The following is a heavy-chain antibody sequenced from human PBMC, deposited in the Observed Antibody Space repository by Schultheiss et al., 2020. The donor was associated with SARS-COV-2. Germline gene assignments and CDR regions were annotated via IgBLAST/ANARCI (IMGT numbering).Heavy chain of an antibody. CDR3: ARAGWTPGGAGYY. CDR1: GYSISSGYY. J-gene: IGHJ4*02. CDR2: IYYSGST. V-gene: IGHV4-38-2*01. D-gene: IGHD6-19*01. Sequence: SETLSLTCAVSGYSISSGYYWGWIRQPPGKGLEWIGYIYYSGSTYYNPSLKSRVTISVDTSKNQFSLKLSSVTAADTAVYYCARAGWTPGGAGYYWGQGTLVTVSS.